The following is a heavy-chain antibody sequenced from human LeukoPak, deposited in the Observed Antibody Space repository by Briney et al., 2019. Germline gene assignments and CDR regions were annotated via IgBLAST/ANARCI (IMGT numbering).Heavy chain of an antibody. J-gene: IGHJ3*02. CDR1: GYTFTSYD. D-gene: IGHD3-22*01. V-gene: IGHV1-8*01. CDR2: MNPNSGNT. CDR3: AIPQARYYYDSSDAFDI. Sequence: ASVKVSCKASGYTFTSYDINWVRQATGQGLEWMGWMNPNSGNTGYAQKFQGRVTMTRNTSISTAYMELSSLRSEDTAVYYCAIPQARYYYDSSDAFDIWGQGTMVTVSS.